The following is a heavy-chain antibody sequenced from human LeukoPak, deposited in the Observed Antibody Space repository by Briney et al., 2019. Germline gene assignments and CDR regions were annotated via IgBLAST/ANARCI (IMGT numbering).Heavy chain of an antibody. V-gene: IGHV4-31*11. CDR3: AGRRVVYYYDSRTGRDFDY. Sequence: PSETLSLTCAVSGGSISSGDYYWSWIRQHPGKGLEWIGYIYYSGSTYYNPSLKSRVTISIDTSKNQFSLELSSVTAADTAVYYCAGRRVVYYYDSRTGRDFDYWGQGTLVTVSS. CDR2: IYYSGST. CDR1: GGSISSGDYY. D-gene: IGHD3-22*01. J-gene: IGHJ4*02.